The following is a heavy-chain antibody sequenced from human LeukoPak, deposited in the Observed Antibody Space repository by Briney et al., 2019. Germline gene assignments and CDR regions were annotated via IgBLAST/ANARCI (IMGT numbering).Heavy chain of an antibody. CDR3: ASQGYCSSTSCLSPFDY. Sequence: SETLSLTCTVSGGSISSGDYYWSWIRQPPGKGLEWIGYIYYSGSTYYNPSLTSRVTISVDTSKNQFSLKLSSVTAADTAVYYCASQGYCSSTSCLSPFDYWGQGTLVTVSS. D-gene: IGHD2-2*01. J-gene: IGHJ4*02. CDR1: GGSISSGDYY. V-gene: IGHV4-30-4*01. CDR2: IYYSGST.